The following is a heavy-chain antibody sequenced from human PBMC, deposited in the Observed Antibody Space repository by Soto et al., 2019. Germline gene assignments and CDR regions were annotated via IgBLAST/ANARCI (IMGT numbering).Heavy chain of an antibody. CDR2: TSYDGSNK. D-gene: IGHD3-16*01. CDR3: ARWGTTGGLDV. CDR1: GFTFRSFV. J-gene: IGHJ4*02. Sequence: QVQLVESGGGVVQPGASLRLSCVGSGFTFRSFVIHWVRQAPGKGLEWVALTSYDGSNKYYDDSVKGRFTISRDNSRNTVDLHMDSLRLEDTALYYCARWGTTGGLDVWGQGTLVSVSS. V-gene: IGHV3-30*19.